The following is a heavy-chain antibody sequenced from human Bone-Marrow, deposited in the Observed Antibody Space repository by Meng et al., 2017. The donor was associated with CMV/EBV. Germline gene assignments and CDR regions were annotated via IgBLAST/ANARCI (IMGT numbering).Heavy chain of an antibody. Sequence: GGSLRLSCAASGFTFSSYSMNWVRQAPGKGLEWVGRIKSKTDGGTTDYAAPVKGRFTISRDDSKNTLYLQMNSLKTEDTAVYYCTTEPLGYCSSTSCPMPLDAFDIWGQGKMVTVSS. CDR2: IKSKTDGGTT. J-gene: IGHJ3*02. CDR3: TTEPLGYCSSTSCPMPLDAFDI. D-gene: IGHD2-2*01. V-gene: IGHV3-15*01. CDR1: GFTFSSYS.